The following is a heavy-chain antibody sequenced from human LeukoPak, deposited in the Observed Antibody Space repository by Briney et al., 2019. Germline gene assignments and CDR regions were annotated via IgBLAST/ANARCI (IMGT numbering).Heavy chain of an antibody. CDR1: GGSISSSNW. J-gene: IGHJ6*03. Sequence: KSSETLSLTCAVSGGSISSSNWWSWVRQPPGKGLEWIGEIYHSGSTNYNPSLKSRVTISVDKSKNQFSLKLSSVTAADTAVYYCARVFVVVVAAGEYYYYMDVWGKGTTVTVSS. V-gene: IGHV4-4*02. D-gene: IGHD2-15*01. CDR2: IYHSGST. CDR3: ARVFVVVVAAGEYYYYMDV.